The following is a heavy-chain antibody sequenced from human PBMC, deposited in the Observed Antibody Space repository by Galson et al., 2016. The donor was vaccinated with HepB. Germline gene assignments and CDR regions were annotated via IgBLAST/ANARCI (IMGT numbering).Heavy chain of an antibody. V-gene: IGHV3-23*01. J-gene: IGHJ3*01. CDR3: SKAYSGGSPYRAFDF. CDR2: FDFHTGWT. D-gene: IGHD2-15*01. Sequence: SLRLSCAASGFSFSTYTMGWVRQAPGKGLEWVSTFDFHTGWTLYADSVKGLFTISRDTSKNTLYLQMNSLRVDDTAIYYCSKAYSGGSPYRAFDFRGQGTVVTVSP. CDR1: GFSFSTYT.